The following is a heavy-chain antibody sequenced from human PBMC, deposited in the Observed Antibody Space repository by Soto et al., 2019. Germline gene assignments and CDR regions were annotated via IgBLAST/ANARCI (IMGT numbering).Heavy chain of an antibody. Sequence: QVQLQESGPGLVKPSETLSLTCTVSGGSISSYYWSWIRQPPGKGLEWIGYIYYSGSTNYNPSLKSRVTISVDTSKNQFSLKLSSVTAADTAVYYCARRTYCSGGSCYPGTDAFDIWGQGTMVTVSS. D-gene: IGHD2-15*01. CDR2: IYYSGST. CDR3: ARRTYCSGGSCYPGTDAFDI. CDR1: GGSISSYY. V-gene: IGHV4-59*08. J-gene: IGHJ3*02.